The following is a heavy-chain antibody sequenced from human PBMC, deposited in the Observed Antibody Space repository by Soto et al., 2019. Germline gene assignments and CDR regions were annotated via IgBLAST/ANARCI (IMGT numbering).Heavy chain of an antibody. V-gene: IGHV1-69*13. CDR3: ARSRIQLRIYGMDV. J-gene: IGHJ6*02. D-gene: IGHD5-18*01. CDR2: IIPIFGTA. CDR1: GGTFSSYA. Sequence: ASVKVSCKASGGTFSSYAISWVRQAPGQGLEWMGGIIPIFGTANYAQKFQGRVTITADESTSTAYMELSSLRSEDTAVYYCARSRIQLRIYGMDVWGQGTTVTVSS.